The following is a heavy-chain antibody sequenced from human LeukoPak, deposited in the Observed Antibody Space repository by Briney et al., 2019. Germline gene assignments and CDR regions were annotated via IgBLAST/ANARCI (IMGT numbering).Heavy chain of an antibody. CDR3: ARDSSGWSRDR. D-gene: IGHD6-19*01. CDR2: MSSGGGL. V-gene: IGHV3-21*06. J-gene: IGHJ5*02. CDR1: GFTFSIHS. Sequence: PGGSLRLSCAAFGFTFSIHSMSWVRQAPGKGLEWVATMSSGGGLYYADSVKGRFTISRDNAKNALYLQMNSLRVEDTAAFYCARDSSGWSRDRWGQGTLVTVS.